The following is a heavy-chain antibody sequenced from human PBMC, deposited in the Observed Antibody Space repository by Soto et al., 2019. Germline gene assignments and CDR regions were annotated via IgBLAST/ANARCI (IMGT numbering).Heavy chain of an antibody. Sequence: QVQLVQSGAEVKKPGSSVKVSCKASGGTFSSYAISWVRQAPGQGLEWMGGIIPIFGTANYAQKFQGRVTITADESTSTAYMERSSLRSEDTAVYYCARGLYSSSWYYYYYGMDVWGQGTTVTVSS. J-gene: IGHJ6*02. CDR1: GGTFSSYA. CDR3: ARGLYSSSWYYYYYGMDV. CDR2: IIPIFGTA. D-gene: IGHD6-13*01. V-gene: IGHV1-69*01.